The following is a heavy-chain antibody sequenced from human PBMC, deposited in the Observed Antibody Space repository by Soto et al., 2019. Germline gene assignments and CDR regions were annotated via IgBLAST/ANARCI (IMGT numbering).Heavy chain of an antibody. CDR1: GFTFSSYS. CDR2: ISSSSSTI. J-gene: IGHJ3*02. D-gene: IGHD5-12*01. V-gene: IGHV3-48*01. Sequence: EVQLVESGGGLVQPGGSLRLSCAASGFTFSSYSMNWVRQAPGKGLEWVSYISSSSSTIYYADSVKGRFTISRDNAKNXLYLQRNSLRAEDTAVYYCARGGGWLQLEDDAFDIWGQGTMVTVSS. CDR3: ARGGGWLQLEDDAFDI.